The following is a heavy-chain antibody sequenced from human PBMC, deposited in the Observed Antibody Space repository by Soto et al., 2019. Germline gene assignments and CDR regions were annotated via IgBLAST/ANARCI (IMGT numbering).Heavy chain of an antibody. CDR2: IDPSDSYT. Sequence: VQLVQSGAEVKKPGESLRISCKGSGYSFTTYWITWVRQMPGKGLEWMGRIDPSDSYTNYSPSFQGHVTISADKSISTAYLQSSSLKASDTAMYYCARHGKAAIGGATSGDYWGQGTLVTVSS. CDR1: GYSFTTYW. J-gene: IGHJ4*02. CDR3: ARHGKAAIGGATSGDY. V-gene: IGHV5-10-1*01. D-gene: IGHD1-26*01.